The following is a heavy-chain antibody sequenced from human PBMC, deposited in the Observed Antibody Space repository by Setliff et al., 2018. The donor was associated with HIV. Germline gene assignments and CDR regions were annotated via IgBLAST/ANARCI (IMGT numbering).Heavy chain of an antibody. D-gene: IGHD3-22*01. CDR2: IYYSGST. Sequence: KASETLSLTCTVSGGSISSSSYYWGWIRQPPGKGLEWIGSIYYSGSTYYNPSLKSRVTISVDTSKNQFSLKLSSVTAADTAVYYCARASTRIGYDSSGYPFDYWGQGTRVTVSS. J-gene: IGHJ4*02. V-gene: IGHV4-39*07. CDR1: GGSISSSSYY. CDR3: ARASTRIGYDSSGYPFDY.